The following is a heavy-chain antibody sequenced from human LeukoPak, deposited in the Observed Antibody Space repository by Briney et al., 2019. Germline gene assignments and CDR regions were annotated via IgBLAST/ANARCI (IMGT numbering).Heavy chain of an antibody. CDR2: ISYDGGNT. CDR1: GFTFSSNA. D-gene: IGHD4-17*01. CDR3: ARDTVTTFRFRDYYYYGMDV. Sequence: PGGSLRLSCAASGFTFSSNAIHWVRQAPGKGLEWVAEISYDGGNTYYADSVKGRFTISRDNSKNTLYLQMNSLRAEDTAVYYCARDTVTTFRFRDYYYYGMDVWGQGTTVTVSS. J-gene: IGHJ6*02. V-gene: IGHV3-30*14.